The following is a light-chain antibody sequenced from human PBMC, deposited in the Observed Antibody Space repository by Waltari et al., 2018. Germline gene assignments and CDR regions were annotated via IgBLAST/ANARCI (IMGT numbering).Light chain of an antibody. CDR3: QQSYRTPELT. V-gene: IGKV1-39*01. Sequence: DIQMTQSPSSLSASVGDRVTITCRASQNISRYLNWYQQKPGKAPKVMIYGASSLQNGVPSRFSGSGSGTDFTLTIGSLQPEDFAIYYCQQSYRTPELTFGGGTRVEI. CDR1: QNISRY. J-gene: IGKJ4*01. CDR2: GAS.